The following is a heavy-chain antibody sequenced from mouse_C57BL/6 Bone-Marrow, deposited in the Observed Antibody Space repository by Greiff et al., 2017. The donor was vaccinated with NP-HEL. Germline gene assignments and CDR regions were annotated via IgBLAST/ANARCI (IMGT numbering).Heavy chain of an antibody. Sequence: EVQLQQSGPELVKPGASVKISCKASGYTFTDYYMNWVKQSHGKSLEWIGDINPNNGGTSYNQKFKGKATLTVDKSSSTAYMELRSLTSEYSAVYYCARGGGLRAMDYWGQGTSVTVSS. V-gene: IGHV1-26*01. CDR3: ARGGGLRAMDY. J-gene: IGHJ4*01. CDR2: INPNNGGT. CDR1: GYTFTDYY. D-gene: IGHD2-4*01.